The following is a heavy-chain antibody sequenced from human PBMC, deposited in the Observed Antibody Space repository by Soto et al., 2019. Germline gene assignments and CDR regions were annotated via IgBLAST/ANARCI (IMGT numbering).Heavy chain of an antibody. CDR2: IYNGGTT. D-gene: IGHD3-3*01. CDR3: ARAPVGLDTISYFEY. J-gene: IGHJ4*02. V-gene: IGHV4-30-4*02. CDR1: GDSVSIH. Sequence: SETLSLTCTVLGDSVSIHWAWLRLPPGKGLEWIGHIYNGGTTYYRPSLESRMHMSLDATRNHYSLRLTSVTAADTAVCFCARAPVGLDTISYFEYWGQGKLVTVSS.